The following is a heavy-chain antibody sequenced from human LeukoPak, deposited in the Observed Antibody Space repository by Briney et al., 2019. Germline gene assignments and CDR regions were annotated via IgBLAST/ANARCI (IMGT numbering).Heavy chain of an antibody. J-gene: IGHJ4*02. V-gene: IGHV2-5*02. CDR3: AHTTFVRYLFDY. CDR2: IYWDDDK. D-gene: IGHD3-9*01. CDR1: GFSLSTRGVG. Sequence: SGPTLVKPTQTLTLTCTFSGFSLSTRGVGVGWNRQPPGKALEWLALIYWDDDKRYSPSLKSRLTITKDTSKNQVVLTMTNMDPVDTATYYCAHTTFVRYLFDYWGQGTLVTVSS.